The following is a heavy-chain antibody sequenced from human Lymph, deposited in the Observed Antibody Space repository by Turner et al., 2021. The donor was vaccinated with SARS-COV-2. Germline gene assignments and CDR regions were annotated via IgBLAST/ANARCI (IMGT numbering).Heavy chain of an antibody. V-gene: IGHV3-33*01. CDR2: LWYDGSNK. J-gene: IGHJ4*02. CDR1: GFTFSSYG. Sequence: QVQLVESGGGVVQPGRSLRLSCEASGFTFSSYGMHWVRQAPGKGLEWVAVLWYDGSNKYYADSVKGRFTISRDNSKNTLYLQMDSLRAEDTAVYYCAREGEALGAQYLDYWGQGTLVTVSS. D-gene: IGHD3-16*01. CDR3: AREGEALGAQYLDY.